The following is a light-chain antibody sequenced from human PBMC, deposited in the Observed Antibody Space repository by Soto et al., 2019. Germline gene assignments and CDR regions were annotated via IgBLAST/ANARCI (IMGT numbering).Light chain of an antibody. Sequence: SVLTQPRSLSGSPGQSVTISCTGTSSDVGGYNYVSLYQQLPGKAPKLMIYDVGKRPSGVPDRFSGSKSGNLASLTISGLQAEDEVFYYCYSNAGNLYVFGIGTK. V-gene: IGLV2-11*01. CDR1: SSDVGGYNY. J-gene: IGLJ1*01. CDR2: DVG. CDR3: YSNAGNLYV.